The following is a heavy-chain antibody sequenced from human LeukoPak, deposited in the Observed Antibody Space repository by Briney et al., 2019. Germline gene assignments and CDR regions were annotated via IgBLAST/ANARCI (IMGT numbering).Heavy chain of an antibody. J-gene: IGHJ6*02. CDR2: ISYDGTNK. CDR3: ARGHCSGGSCQRDYYGMDV. CDR1: GFTFSSNA. D-gene: IGHD2-15*01. Sequence: PGGSLRLSCAASGFTFSSNATHWVRQAPGKGLEWVAVISYDGTNKYYADSVKGRFTISRDNSKNTLYLQMNSLSTEDTAVYYCARGHCSGGSCQRDYYGMDVWGQGTTVTVSS. V-gene: IGHV3-30*04.